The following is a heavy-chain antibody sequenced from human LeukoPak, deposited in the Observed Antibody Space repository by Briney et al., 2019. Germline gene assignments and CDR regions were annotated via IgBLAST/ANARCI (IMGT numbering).Heavy chain of an antibody. V-gene: IGHV4-59*08. CDR2: IYYSGGT. CDR3: ARHVTISGPYDASDI. D-gene: IGHD5-24*01. CDR1: GDSISSYY. Sequence: PSETLSLTCTVSGDSISSYYWSSIRQPPGKGLEWIGYIYYSGGTDYNPSLKSRVTISVDTSKNQFSLKLRSVTAADTAVYYCARHVTISGPYDASDIWGQGTMVTVSP. J-gene: IGHJ3*02.